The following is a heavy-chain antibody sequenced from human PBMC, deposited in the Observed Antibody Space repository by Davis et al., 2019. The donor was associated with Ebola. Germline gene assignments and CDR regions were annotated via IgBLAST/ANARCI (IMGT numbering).Heavy chain of an antibody. J-gene: IGHJ4*02. Sequence: ASVKVSCKASGYTFTSYDINWVRQATGQGLEWMGWINPNSGNTGYAQKFQGRVTMTRNTSISTAYMELSSLRSEDTAVYYCARDKGDTAMVTLSVYFDYWGQGTLVTVSS. CDR1: GYTFTSYD. CDR3: ARDKGDTAMVTLSVYFDY. V-gene: IGHV1-8*01. D-gene: IGHD5-18*01. CDR2: INPNSGNT.